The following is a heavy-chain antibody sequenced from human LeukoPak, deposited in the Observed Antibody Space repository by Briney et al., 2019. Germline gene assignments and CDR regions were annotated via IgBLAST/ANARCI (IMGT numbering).Heavy chain of an antibody. V-gene: IGHV4-59*03. CDR1: GGSISSYY. CDR2: IDYSRDT. J-gene: IGHJ4*02. CDR3: ARNGPHYYDKSGYLDS. Sequence: PSETLSLTCTVSGGSISSYYWSWIRQPPGKGLEWIGNIDYSRDTNYNPSLRSRVTILVDKSRNQFSLKPNSVTAADTAVYYCARNGPHYYDKSGYLDSWGQGTLVTVSS. D-gene: IGHD3-22*01.